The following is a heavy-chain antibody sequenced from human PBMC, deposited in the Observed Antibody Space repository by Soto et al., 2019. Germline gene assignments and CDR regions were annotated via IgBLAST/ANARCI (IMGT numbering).Heavy chain of an antibody. CDR3: ARDPNPYGDYAGY. J-gene: IGHJ4*02. D-gene: IGHD4-17*01. V-gene: IGHV1-69*13. Sequence: GASVKVSCKASGGTFSSYAISWVRQAPGQGLEWMGGIIPIFGTANYAQKFQGRVTITADESTSTAYMELSSLRSEDTAVYYCARDPNPYGDYAGYWGQGTLVTVSS. CDR1: GGTFSSYA. CDR2: IIPIFGTA.